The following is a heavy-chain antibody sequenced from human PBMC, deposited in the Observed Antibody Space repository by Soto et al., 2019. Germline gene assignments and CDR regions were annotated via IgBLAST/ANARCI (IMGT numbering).Heavy chain of an antibody. Sequence: GGSLRLSCAASGFTFSSYAMSWVRQAPGKGLEWVSAISGSGGSTYYADSVKGRFTISRDNSKNTLYLQMNSLRAEDTAVYYCAKRLLKDDSLYYYGMDVWGQGTTVTVSS. CDR3: AKRLLKDDSLYYYGMDV. CDR1: GFTFSSYA. V-gene: IGHV3-23*01. J-gene: IGHJ6*02. CDR2: ISGSGGST. D-gene: IGHD2-8*01.